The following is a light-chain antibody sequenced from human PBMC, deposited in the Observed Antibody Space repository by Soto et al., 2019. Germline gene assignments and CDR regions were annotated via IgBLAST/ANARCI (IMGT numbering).Light chain of an antibody. CDR3: QQLNSYPT. V-gene: IGKV1-9*01. CDR2: AAS. J-gene: IGKJ5*01. Sequence: IQLTQSPSSLSAAVGDRVTITCRASQGISSYLAWYQQKPGKAPKLLIYAASTLQSGVPARFSGSGSGTDFTLTISSLQPEDFATYYCQQLNSYPTFGQGTRLEIK. CDR1: QGISSY.